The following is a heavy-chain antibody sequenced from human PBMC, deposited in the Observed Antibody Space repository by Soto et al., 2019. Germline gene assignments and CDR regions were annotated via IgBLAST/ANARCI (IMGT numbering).Heavy chain of an antibody. D-gene: IGHD3-3*01. CDR2: IYGSGGGI. Sequence: ESGGGLVQPGGSLRLSCVASGFTFSTYAMSWVRQAPGQGLEWLSGIYGSGGGISYADSVKGRFTISRDNSRNTLYLQMNSLRTDDTAIYYCAKDRQPDGFWPFDHWGRGTLIIVSS. CDR1: GFTFSTYA. J-gene: IGHJ4*02. V-gene: IGHV3-23*01. CDR3: AKDRQPDGFWPFDH.